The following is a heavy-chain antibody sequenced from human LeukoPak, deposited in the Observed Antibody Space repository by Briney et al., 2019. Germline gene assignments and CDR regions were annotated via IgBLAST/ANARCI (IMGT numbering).Heavy chain of an antibody. CDR3: ASEAGETSIAAAGTRGDFDY. J-gene: IGHJ4*02. CDR2: IIPIFGTA. V-gene: IGHV1-69*06. CDR1: GGTFSSYA. Sequence: ASVKVSCKASGGTFSSYAISWVRQAPGQGLEWMGGIIPIFGTANYAQKFQGRVTITADKSTSTAYMGLSSLRSEDTAVYYCASEAGETSIAAAGTRGDFDYWGQGTLVTVSS. D-gene: IGHD6-13*01.